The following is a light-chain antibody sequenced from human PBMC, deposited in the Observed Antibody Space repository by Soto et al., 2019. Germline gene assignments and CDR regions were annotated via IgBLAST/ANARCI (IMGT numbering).Light chain of an antibody. CDR1: SGDIGGYNY. CDR2: EVT. Sequence: QSVLTQPASVSGSPGQSITISCTGTSGDIGGYNYVSWYQQHPGKAPKLLISEVTNRPSGVSNRFSGSKSGNTASLTISGLQAEDEADYYCSSYADSGTVLFGGGTKLTVL. CDR3: SSYADSGTVL. V-gene: IGLV2-14*01. J-gene: IGLJ2*01.